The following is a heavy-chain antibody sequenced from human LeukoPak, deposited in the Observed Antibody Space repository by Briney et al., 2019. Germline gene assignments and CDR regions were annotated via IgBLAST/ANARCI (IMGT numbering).Heavy chain of an antibody. CDR1: GGTFNSYA. V-gene: IGHV1-69*05. CDR2: IIPIFGTT. Sequence: SVKVSCKASGGTFNSYAITWVRQAPGQGLEWMGGIIPIFGTTNYAQKFQGRVTITTDESTNTAYMELSNLRSADTAVYYCASAQGGSHRRQSSYYYYMDVWGKGTTVTVSS. CDR3: ASAQGGSHRRQSSYYYYMDV. J-gene: IGHJ6*03. D-gene: IGHD1-26*01.